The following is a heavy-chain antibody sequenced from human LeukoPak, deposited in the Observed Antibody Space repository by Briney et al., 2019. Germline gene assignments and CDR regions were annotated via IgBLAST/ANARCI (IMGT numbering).Heavy chain of an antibody. CDR2: TRYDGSNK. Sequence: GGSLRLSCAASGFTFSSYGMHWVRQAPGKGLEWVAFTRYDGSNKYYADSVKGRFTISRDNSKNTLYLQMNSLRAEDTAVYYCAKEKTGYSSSWYEFDYWGQGTLVTVSS. CDR1: GFTFSSYG. J-gene: IGHJ4*02. V-gene: IGHV3-30*02. D-gene: IGHD6-13*01. CDR3: AKEKTGYSSSWYEFDY.